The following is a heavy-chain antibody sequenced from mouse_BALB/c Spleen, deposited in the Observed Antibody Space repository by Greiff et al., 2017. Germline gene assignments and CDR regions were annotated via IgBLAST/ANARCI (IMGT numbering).Heavy chain of an antibody. D-gene: IGHD2-4*01. CDR3: ARGIYYDYVYAMDY. CDR2: IYPGNVNT. Sequence: QVQLQQSGPELVKPGASVRISCKASGYTFTSYYIHWVKQRPGQGLEWIGWIYPGNVNTKYNEKFKGKATLTADKSSSTAYMQLSSLTSEDSAVYFCARGIYYDYVYAMDYWGQGTSVTVSS. V-gene: IGHV1S56*01. CDR1: GYTFTSYY. J-gene: IGHJ4*01.